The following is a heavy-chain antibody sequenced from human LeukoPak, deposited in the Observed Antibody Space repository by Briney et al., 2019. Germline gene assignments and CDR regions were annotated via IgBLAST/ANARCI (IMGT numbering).Heavy chain of an antibody. Sequence: SETLSLTCTVSGGSISSYYWSWFRQPPGKGLEWIGYIFYSGSTNYNPSLKSRVTISVDTSKNQFSLRLTSVTAADTAVYYCARYSTSWDYWGQGTLVTVSS. CDR3: ARYSTSWDY. V-gene: IGHV4-59*01. CDR2: IFYSGST. D-gene: IGHD2-2*01. J-gene: IGHJ4*02. CDR1: GGSISSYY.